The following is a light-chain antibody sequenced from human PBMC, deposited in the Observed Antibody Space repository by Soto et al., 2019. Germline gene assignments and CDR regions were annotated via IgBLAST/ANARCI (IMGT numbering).Light chain of an antibody. CDR2: EVS. CDR1: SSDVGGYNY. Sequence: QSALTQPRSVSGSPGQSVTISCTGTSSDVGGYNYVSWYQQYPGKAPKLMIYEVSYRPSGVSNRFFGSKSGNTASLTISGLQAEDEADYFCSSYTRDSPFVFGSGTKLTVL. CDR3: SSYTRDSPFV. J-gene: IGLJ1*01. V-gene: IGLV2-14*01.